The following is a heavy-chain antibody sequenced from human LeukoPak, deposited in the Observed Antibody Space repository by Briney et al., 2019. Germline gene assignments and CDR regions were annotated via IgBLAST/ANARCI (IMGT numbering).Heavy chain of an antibody. CDR3: AGDYPDY. D-gene: IGHD4-17*01. J-gene: IGHJ4*02. Sequence: GGSLRLSCAASGFIFSNDAMHWVRQAPGKGLEWVAVISDDGGNTYYAGSVKGRFTISRDNSKNMLYLQMNSLRAEDTAVYYCAGDYPDYWGQGTLVTVSS. V-gene: IGHV3-30-3*02. CDR1: GFIFSNDA. CDR2: ISDDGGNT.